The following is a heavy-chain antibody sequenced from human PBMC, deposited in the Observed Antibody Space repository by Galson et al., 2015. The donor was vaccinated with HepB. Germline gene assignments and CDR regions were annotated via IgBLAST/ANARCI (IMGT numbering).Heavy chain of an antibody. V-gene: IGHV4-61*08. CDR2: VHESGST. CDR1: GGSVSSDDYH. D-gene: IGHD3-22*01. J-gene: IGHJ5*02. CDR3: AYDRTGGGWFDP. Sequence: SETLSLTCTVSGGSVSSDDYHWSWMRQPPGKGLEWIGYVHESGSTKYNPSLKSRVTISVDKSTNQFSLKLSSVTAADTAVYYCAYDRTGGGWFDPWGQGTLVTVSS.